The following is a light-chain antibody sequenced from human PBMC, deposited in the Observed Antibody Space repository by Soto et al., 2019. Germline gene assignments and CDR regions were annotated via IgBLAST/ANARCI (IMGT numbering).Light chain of an antibody. CDR2: DTS. J-gene: IGKJ1*01. V-gene: IGKV3-11*01. CDR1: QTVASP. Sequence: EIVLTQSPATLSLSPGDTATLFCRASQTVASPLAWYQQKRGQAPRLLIYDTSKRATGIPPRFSGRGSGTDFTLTISSPEPEDFAVYYCQQRNSWPRTFGQGTKVEIK. CDR3: QQRNSWPRT.